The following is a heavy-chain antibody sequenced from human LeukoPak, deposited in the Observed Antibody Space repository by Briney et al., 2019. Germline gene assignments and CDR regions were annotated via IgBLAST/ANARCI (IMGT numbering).Heavy chain of an antibody. CDR2: INPNSGGT. CDR3: ARYGGSDFWSGYYGLYFDY. J-gene: IGHJ4*02. CDR1: GYTFTGYY. Sequence: ASVKVSCKASGYTFTGYYMHWVRQAPGQGLEWMGWINPNSGGTNYAQKFQGRVTMTRDTSISTAYMELSRLRSDDTAVYYCARYGGSDFWSGYYGLYFDYWGQGTLVTVSS. V-gene: IGHV1-2*02. D-gene: IGHD3-3*01.